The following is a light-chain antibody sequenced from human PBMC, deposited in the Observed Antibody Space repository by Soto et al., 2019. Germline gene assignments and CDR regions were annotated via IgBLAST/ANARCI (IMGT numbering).Light chain of an antibody. V-gene: IGKV3-11*01. J-gene: IGKJ1*01. CDR2: EAS. Sequence: EIVLTQSPATLSLSPGEGATLSCRASQSVGDNLAWYQQKPGQAPRLLIYEASRRATGIPARFSGSGSGTDFSLTISSLEPEDFAVYYCHQRDSWPRTFGQGTKVDIK. CDR1: QSVGDN. CDR3: HQRDSWPRT.